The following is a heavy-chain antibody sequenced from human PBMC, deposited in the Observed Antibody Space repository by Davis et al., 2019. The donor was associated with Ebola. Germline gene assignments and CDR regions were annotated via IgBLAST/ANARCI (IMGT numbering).Heavy chain of an antibody. CDR1: GYTFTGYY. CDR2: INPNSGGT. D-gene: IGHD4-17*01. V-gene: IGHV1-2*04. CDR3: ARDYGDYVNRGGMDV. J-gene: IGHJ6*02. Sequence: ASVKVSCKASGYTFTGYYMHWVRQAPGQGLEWMGWINPNSGGTNYAQKFRGWVTMTRDTSISTAYMELSRLRSDDTAVYYCARDYGDYVNRGGMDVWGQGTTVTVSS.